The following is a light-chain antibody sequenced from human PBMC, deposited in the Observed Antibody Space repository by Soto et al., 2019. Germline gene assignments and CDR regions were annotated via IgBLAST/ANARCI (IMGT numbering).Light chain of an antibody. CDR2: DAS. CDR3: QQYDYFPRT. Sequence: DIQLTQSPSSLSASVGDRVTITCQASQDISTYLNWYQQKPGRAPKLLIYDASNLETGVPSRFSGSGSGTDFTFTISSLQPEDIATYYCQQYDYFPRTFGQGTTLEIK. V-gene: IGKV1-33*01. CDR1: QDISTY. J-gene: IGKJ2*01.